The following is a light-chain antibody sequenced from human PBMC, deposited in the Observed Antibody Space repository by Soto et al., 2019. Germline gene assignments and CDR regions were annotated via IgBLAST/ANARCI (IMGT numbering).Light chain of an antibody. CDR3: QQYGGSPRT. Sequence: EVGLTQSTGTLSFSPGERATLSCRASQSVSSSYLAWYQQKPGQAPRLLIYGASSRATGIPDRFSGSGSGTDFTLTISRLEPEDFAVYYCQQYGGSPRTFGQGTKVDIK. CDR1: QSVSSSY. V-gene: IGKV3-20*01. J-gene: IGKJ1*01. CDR2: GAS.